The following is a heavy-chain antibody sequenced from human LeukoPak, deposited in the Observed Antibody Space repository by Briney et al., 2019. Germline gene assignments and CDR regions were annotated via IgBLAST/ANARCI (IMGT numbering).Heavy chain of an antibody. CDR1: GYTLTELS. CDR2: FDPEDGET. J-gene: IGHJ3*02. D-gene: IGHD2-2*01. CDR3: ATIYCSSTSCPSYAFDI. V-gene: IGHV1-24*01. Sequence: ASVKVSCKVSGYTLTELSMHWVRQAPGKGLEWMGGFDPEDGETIYAQKFQGRVTMTEDTSTDTAYMELSSLRSEDTAVYYCATIYCSSTSCPSYAFDIWGQGTMVTVSS.